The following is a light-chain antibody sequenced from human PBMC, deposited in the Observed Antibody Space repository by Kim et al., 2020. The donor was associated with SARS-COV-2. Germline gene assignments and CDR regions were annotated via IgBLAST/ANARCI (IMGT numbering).Light chain of an antibody. CDR3: QSFDRSLSASL. Sequence: QSVLTQPPSVSGAPGQRVTISCTGSNSNIGAGYDVHWYRQLPGTAPKLLIYDNTNRPSGVPDRFSGSKSGTSVSLAITGLQAEDEADYYCQSFDRSLSASLFGGGTQLTVL. V-gene: IGLV1-40*01. CDR1: NSNIGAGYD. J-gene: IGLJ2*01. CDR2: DNT.